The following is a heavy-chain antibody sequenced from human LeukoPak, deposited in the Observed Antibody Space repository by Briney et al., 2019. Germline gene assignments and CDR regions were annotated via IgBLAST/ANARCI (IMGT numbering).Heavy chain of an antibody. CDR2: IYPGDSDT. V-gene: IGHV5-51*01. Sequence: GESLQISCNGSGYSSTSYWIGWVRQMPGKGLEWMGIIYPGDSDTRYSPSFQGQVTISADKSISTAYLQWSSLKASDTAMYYCARGLGRWLKLSVFDYWGQGTLVTVSS. D-gene: IGHD5-24*01. CDR1: GYSSTSYW. J-gene: IGHJ4*02. CDR3: ARGLGRWLKLSVFDY.